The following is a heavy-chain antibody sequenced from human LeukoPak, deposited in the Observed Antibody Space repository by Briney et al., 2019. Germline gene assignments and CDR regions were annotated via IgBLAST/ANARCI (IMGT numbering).Heavy chain of an antibody. CDR3: ARDRSSGYYFDY. V-gene: IGHV3-30*07. Sequence: GGSLRLSCEASGFTLSAYYMHWVRQAPGKGLEWVAVISHDGIDQRYADSAKGRFTISRDNAKNSLYLQMNSLRAEDTAVYYCARDRSSGYYFDYWGQGTPVTVSS. J-gene: IGHJ4*02. CDR1: GFTLSAYY. D-gene: IGHD3-22*01. CDR2: ISHDGIDQ.